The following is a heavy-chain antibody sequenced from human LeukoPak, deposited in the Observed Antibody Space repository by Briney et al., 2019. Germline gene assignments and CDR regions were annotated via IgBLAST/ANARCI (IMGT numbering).Heavy chain of an antibody. CDR3: ARQGYTASYYFLDY. J-gene: IGHJ4*02. V-gene: IGHV4-4*07. Sequence: SETLSLTCTVSGGSIRSYFWGWVRQPAGKGLEWIGRIYTTGATFYNPSLKTRLTMSIDTSKNQFSLRLTSVVAADTAVCHCARQGYTASYYFLDYWSQGTLVTVSS. CDR1: GGSIRSYF. CDR2: IYTTGAT. D-gene: IGHD1-26*01.